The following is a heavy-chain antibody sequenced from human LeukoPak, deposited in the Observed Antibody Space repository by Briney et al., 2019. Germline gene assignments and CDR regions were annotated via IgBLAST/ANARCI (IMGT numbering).Heavy chain of an antibody. V-gene: IGHV1-2*02. CDR3: AREPYSSGWYFYLDY. CDR2: INPNSGGT. Sequence: ASVKVSCKASGYTFTGYYMHWVRQAPGQGLEWMGWINPNSGGTNYAQKFKGRVTMTRDTSISTAYMELSRLRSDDTAVYYCAREPYSSGWYFYLDYWGQGTLVTVSS. J-gene: IGHJ4*02. CDR1: GYTFTGYY. D-gene: IGHD6-19*01.